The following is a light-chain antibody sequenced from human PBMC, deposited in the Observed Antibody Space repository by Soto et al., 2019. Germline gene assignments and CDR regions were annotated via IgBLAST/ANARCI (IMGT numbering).Light chain of an antibody. J-gene: IGLJ1*01. Sequence: QSVLTQPASVSGSPGQSITISCTGASSDVGGFDHVSWYQQHPLKVPPLLIYDVSSRPSGVSDRFSGSKSGNTAALTISGLQAEEEADYYCNSFTTTNTYVFGTGTKLTVL. CDR1: SSDVGGFDH. V-gene: IGLV2-14*03. CDR3: NSFTTTNTYV. CDR2: DVS.